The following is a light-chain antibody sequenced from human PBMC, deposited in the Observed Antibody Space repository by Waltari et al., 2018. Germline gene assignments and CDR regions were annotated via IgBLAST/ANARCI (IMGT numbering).Light chain of an antibody. CDR2: NNN. Sequence: QSLLTQPPSASATPGQRVTVSCSGSSSNIGANAVNWYQQLPGTAPKLLIYNNNARPSGVPDRFSGSKSGTSASLAISGLQSVDEARYYCAAWDGSLHGVVFGGGTNLAVL. J-gene: IGLJ2*01. V-gene: IGLV1-44*01. CDR3: AAWDGSLHGVV. CDR1: SSNIGANA.